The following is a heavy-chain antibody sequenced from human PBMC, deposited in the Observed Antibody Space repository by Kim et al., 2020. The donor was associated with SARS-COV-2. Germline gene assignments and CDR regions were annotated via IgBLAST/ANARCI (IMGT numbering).Heavy chain of an antibody. J-gene: IGHJ5*02. CDR2: IYHSGST. V-gene: IGHV4-4*02. CDR1: GGSISSSNW. D-gene: IGHD3-16*02. Sequence: SETLSLTCAVSGGSISSSNWWSWVRQPPGKGLEWIGEIYHSGSTNYNPSLKSRVTISVDKSKNQFSLKLSSVTAADTAVYYCASDKTNYDYVWGSYRPGWFDPWGQGTLVTVSS. CDR3: ASDKTNYDYVWGSYRPGWFDP.